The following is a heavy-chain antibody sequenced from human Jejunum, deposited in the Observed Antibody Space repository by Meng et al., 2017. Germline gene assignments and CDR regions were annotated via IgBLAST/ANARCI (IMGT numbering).Heavy chain of an antibody. Sequence: VQLQESGAGLVNPSETLSLTCAVSGGSIESNNWWTWIRQPPGQGLEWIGEVYHSGSTHYNPSLQSRVTISIDNSKNRFSLSLNSVTAADTAIYYCARADYVRYFDLWGRGTLVTVSS. V-gene: IGHV4-4*02. J-gene: IGHJ2*01. D-gene: IGHD3-10*02. CDR1: GGSIESNNW. CDR2: VYHSGST. CDR3: ARADYVRYFDL.